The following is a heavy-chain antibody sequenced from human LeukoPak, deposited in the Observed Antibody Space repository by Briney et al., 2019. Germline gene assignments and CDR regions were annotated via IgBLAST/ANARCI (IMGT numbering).Heavy chain of an antibody. CDR3: STGGSGSFYNPFDY. J-gene: IGHJ4*02. Sequence: GESLKISFKGSGYSFTNYWIGWVRQMPGKGLEWMGIIYPGDSDTRYSPSFQGQVTISADKSISTAYLPWSSLEASDTAMYYCSTGGSGSFYNPFDYWGQGTLVIVSS. CDR2: IYPGDSDT. CDR1: GYSFTNYW. D-gene: IGHD3-10*01. V-gene: IGHV5-51*01.